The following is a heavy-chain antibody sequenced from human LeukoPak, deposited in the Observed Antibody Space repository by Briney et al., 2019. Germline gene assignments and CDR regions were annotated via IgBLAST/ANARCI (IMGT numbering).Heavy chain of an antibody. CDR1: GGTFSSYA. Sequence: ASVKVSCKASGGTFSSYAISWVRQAPGQGLEWMGRIIPILGIANYAQKFQGRVTITADKSTSTAYMELSSLRSEDTAVYYCAGGGIAVADLDGYWGQGTLVTVSS. V-gene: IGHV1-69*04. J-gene: IGHJ4*02. D-gene: IGHD6-19*01. CDR3: AGGGIAVADLDGY. CDR2: IIPILGIA.